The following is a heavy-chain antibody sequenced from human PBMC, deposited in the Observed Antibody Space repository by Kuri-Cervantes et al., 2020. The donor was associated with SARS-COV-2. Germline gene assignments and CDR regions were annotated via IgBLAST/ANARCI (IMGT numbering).Heavy chain of an antibody. CDR2: ISSDGINK. CDR3: ARARVGVLDF. D-gene: IGHD2-21*01. CDR1: RFTFKTCA. J-gene: IGHJ4*02. V-gene: IGHV3-30*04. Sequence: GESLKISCAASRFTFKTCAMHWVRQAPGKGLEWVAMISSDGINKSYADSVKGRFTISRDNSRNTLYLQIISLRTEDTAVFYCARARVGVLDFWGQGALVTVSS.